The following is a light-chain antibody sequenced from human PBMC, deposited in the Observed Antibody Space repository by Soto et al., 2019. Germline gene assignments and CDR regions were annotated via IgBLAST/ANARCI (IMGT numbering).Light chain of an antibody. CDR1: SSDVGAYNY. J-gene: IGLJ2*01. CDR2: DVN. Sequence: QSALTQPASVSGSPGQSIAISCTGTSSDVGAYNYVFWYQQHPGKAPKLMIYDVNNRPSGVSDRFSGSKSGNTASLTISGLQAEDEADYYCSSYTSSSTPVFGGGTKLTVL. CDR3: SSYTSSSTPV. V-gene: IGLV2-14*03.